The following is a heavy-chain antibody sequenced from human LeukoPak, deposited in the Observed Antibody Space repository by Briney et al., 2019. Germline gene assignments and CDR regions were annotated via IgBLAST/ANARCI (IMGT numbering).Heavy chain of an antibody. CDR1: GFTFSNYI. Sequence: GRSLRLSCAATGFTFSNYIMHWVRQAPGKGLDWVAVIIENGSNQYYADSVKGRFTISRDNSKNTLFLQMNSLRGEDTAMYYCARVQGGGYRTADYWGQGTLVTVSS. J-gene: IGHJ4*02. D-gene: IGHD6-19*01. CDR3: ARVQGGGYRTADY. V-gene: IGHV3-30*04. CDR2: IIENGSNQ.